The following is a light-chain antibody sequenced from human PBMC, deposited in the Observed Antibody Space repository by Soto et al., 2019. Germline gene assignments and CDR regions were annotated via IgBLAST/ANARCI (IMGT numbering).Light chain of an antibody. CDR1: QSVSSSY. J-gene: IGKJ1*01. V-gene: IGKV3-20*01. CDR3: QQYGSSPTWT. CDR2: GAS. Sequence: EIVLTQSPGTLSLSPGERATLSCRASQSVSSSYLAWYQQKPGQAPRLLIYGASSRTTGIPDRFSGSEAGTDFTLIISRLEPVDFAVYYCQQYGSSPTWTFGPGTKVEIK.